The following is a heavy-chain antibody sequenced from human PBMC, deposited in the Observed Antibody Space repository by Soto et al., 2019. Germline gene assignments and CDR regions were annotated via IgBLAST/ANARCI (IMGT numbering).Heavy chain of an antibody. CDR2: ISSSSRYI. J-gene: IGHJ4*01. V-gene: IGHV3-21*01. CDR3: ARDLYSSRWYPGGY. Sequence: EVQLVESGGGLVKPGGSLRLSCAASGFTFSSYSMNWVRQAPGKGLEWVSSISSSSRYIYYADSVKGRFTISRDNAKTSLYLQLTSRRAEDTAVYYCARDLYSSRWYPGGYWGQGTLVHVS. CDR1: GFTFSSYS. D-gene: IGHD6-13*01.